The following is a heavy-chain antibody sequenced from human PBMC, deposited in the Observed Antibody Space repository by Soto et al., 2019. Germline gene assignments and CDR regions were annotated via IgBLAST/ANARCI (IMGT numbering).Heavy chain of an antibody. J-gene: IGHJ4*02. CDR1: GYTFTHYY. CDR2: INPNGGST. D-gene: IGHD5-18*01. Sequence: QVQLVQSGAEVKTPGASVKLSCKASGYTFTHYYIHWVRQAPGQGLEWMGIINPNGGSTTYAQKFRAGVTMTRDTSTSTVYMELSNLRSDDSAVYYCATSVNSATAFDYWGQGTLVTVSS. CDR3: ATSVNSATAFDY. V-gene: IGHV1-46*01.